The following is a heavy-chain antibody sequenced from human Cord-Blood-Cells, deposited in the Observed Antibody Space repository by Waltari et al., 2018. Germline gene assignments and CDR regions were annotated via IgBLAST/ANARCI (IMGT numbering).Heavy chain of an antibody. CDR3: AKERTGDLDY. D-gene: IGHD7-27*01. V-gene: IGHV3-43*01. Sequence: EVQLVESGGVVVQPGGSLRLSCAASGFTFDDYTMHWVRQAPGKGLEWVSLISWDGGSTYYADSVKGRFTISRDNSKNSLYLRMNSLRTEDTALYYCAKERTGDLDYWGQGTLVTVSS. CDR2: ISWDGGST. CDR1: GFTFDDYT. J-gene: IGHJ4*02.